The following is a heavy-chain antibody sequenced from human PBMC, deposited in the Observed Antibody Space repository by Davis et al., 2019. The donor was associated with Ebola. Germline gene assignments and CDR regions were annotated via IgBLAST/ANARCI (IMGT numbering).Heavy chain of an antibody. CDR1: GYTFTSYA. J-gene: IGHJ4*02. Sequence: AASVKVSCKASGYTFTSYAMHWVRQAPGQRLEWMGWINAGNGNTKYSQKFQGRVTITRDTSASTAYMELSSLRSEDTAVYYCARQGYYDSGSYYYFGYWGQGTLVTVSS. D-gene: IGHD3-10*01. CDR3: ARQGYYDSGSYYYFGY. V-gene: IGHV1-3*01. CDR2: INAGNGNT.